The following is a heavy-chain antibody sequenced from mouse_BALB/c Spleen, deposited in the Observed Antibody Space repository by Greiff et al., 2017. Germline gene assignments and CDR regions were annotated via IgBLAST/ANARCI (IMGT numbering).Heavy chain of an antibody. J-gene: IGHJ4*01. CDR1: GYSITSDYA. V-gene: IGHV3-2*02. CDR2: ISYSGST. Sequence: EVKLVESGPGLVKPSQSLSLTCTVTGYSITSDYAWNWIRQFPGNKLEWMGYISYSGSTSYNPSLKSRISITRDTSKNQFFLQLNSVTTEDTATYYCARWISYAMDYWGQGTSVTVSA. CDR3: ARWISYAMDY.